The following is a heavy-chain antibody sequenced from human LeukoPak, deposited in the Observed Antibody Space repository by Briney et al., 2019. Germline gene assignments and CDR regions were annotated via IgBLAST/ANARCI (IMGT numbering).Heavy chain of an antibody. D-gene: IGHD3-10*01. CDR3: AGDPPGTPVGFDV. CDR1: AGMFNTYA. V-gene: IGHV1-69*06. Sequence: GASVKVSCKASAGMFNTYANSWVRQAPGHGVEWMGRITPLSATPSQSQWIQGRVTITADISTNTVYLDLSSLRSEDTALYFCAGDPPGTPVGFDVWGQGTMVTVSS. CDR2: ITPLSATP. J-gene: IGHJ3*01.